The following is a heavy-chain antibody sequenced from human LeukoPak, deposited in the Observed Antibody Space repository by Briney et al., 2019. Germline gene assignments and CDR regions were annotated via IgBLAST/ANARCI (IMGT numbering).Heavy chain of an antibody. D-gene: IGHD3-10*01. V-gene: IGHV1-2*06. CDR3: ARDTVLWFGELPSSFDY. CDR2: INPNSGGT. J-gene: IGHJ4*02. CDR1: GYTFTGYY. Sequence: GASVKVSCKASGYTFTGYYMHWVRQAPGQGLEWTGRINPNSGGTNYAQKFQGRVTMTRDMSISTAYMEPSRLRSDDTAVYYCARDTVLWFGELPSSFDYWGQGTLVTVSS.